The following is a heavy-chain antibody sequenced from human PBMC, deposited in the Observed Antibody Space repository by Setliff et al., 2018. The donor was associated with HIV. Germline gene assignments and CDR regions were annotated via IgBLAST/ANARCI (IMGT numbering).Heavy chain of an antibody. CDR2: TSHSGKT. D-gene: IGHD6-19*01. CDR1: GGPLSGHY. V-gene: IGHV4-34*01. CDR3: ARGRKKTLAVSGTRYFDF. Sequence: ETLSLTCAVYGGPLSGHYWSWIRQPPGQGLEWIGETSHSGKTNYNPSLKSRVTISVDTSKNQFSLKLTSVTAADTAVYYCARGRKKTLAVSGTRYFDFWGQGTLVTVSS. J-gene: IGHJ4*02.